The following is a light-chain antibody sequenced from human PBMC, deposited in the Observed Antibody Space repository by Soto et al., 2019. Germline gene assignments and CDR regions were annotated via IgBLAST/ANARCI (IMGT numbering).Light chain of an antibody. CDR2: RNN. V-gene: IGLV1-47*01. CDR3: AAWDDSLSAFV. Sequence: QSVLTQPPSASGTPGQRVTISCSGSSSNIGSNYVYWYQQLPGTAPKLLIYRNNQRPSGVPDRFSGSKSGTSASLAISGLRSEEEADYYCAAWDDSLSAFVFGTGTRSPS. J-gene: IGLJ1*01. CDR1: SSNIGSNY.